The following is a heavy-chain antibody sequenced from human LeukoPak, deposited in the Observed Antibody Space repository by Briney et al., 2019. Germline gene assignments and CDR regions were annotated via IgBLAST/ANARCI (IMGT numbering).Heavy chain of an antibody. CDR1: GGSISSYY. Sequence: PETLSLTCTVSGGSISSYYWSWIRQPPGKGLEWIGYIYYSGSTNYNPSLKSRVTISVDTSKNQFSLKLSSVTAADTAVYYCARGSYGDYVGDAFDIWGQGTMVTVSS. J-gene: IGHJ3*02. CDR3: ARGSYGDYVGDAFDI. V-gene: IGHV4-59*01. D-gene: IGHD4-17*01. CDR2: IYYSGST.